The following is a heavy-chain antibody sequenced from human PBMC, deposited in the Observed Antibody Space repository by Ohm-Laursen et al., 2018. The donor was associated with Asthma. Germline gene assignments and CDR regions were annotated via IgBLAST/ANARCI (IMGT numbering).Heavy chain of an antibody. CDR2: IFHSGNT. Sequence: SQTLSLTWGVSGGSITRGGYSWHWIRQPPGKGLEWIGHIFHSGNTYYNPSLKSRVTISLDRPKNQFSLKLTSVTAADTAVYYCASQPRYFYGLDVWGQGTTVAVSS. V-gene: IGHV4-30-2*01. CDR3: ASQPRYFYGLDV. CDR1: GGSITRGGYS. J-gene: IGHJ6*02.